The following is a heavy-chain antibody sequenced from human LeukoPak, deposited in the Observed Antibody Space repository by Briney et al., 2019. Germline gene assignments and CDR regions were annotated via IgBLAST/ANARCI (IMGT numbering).Heavy chain of an antibody. J-gene: IGHJ4*02. V-gene: IGHV3-21*01. CDR1: GFTFSSYS. D-gene: IGHD3-3*01. CDR3: ARDASDFWSGYQTDTYFDY. CDR2: ISSSSSYI. Sequence: MPGGSLRLSCAASGFTFSSYSMNWVRQAPGKGLEWVSSISSSSSYIYYADSVKGRSTISRDNAKNSLYLQMNSLRAEDTAVYYCARDASDFWSGYQTDTYFDYWGQGTLVTVSS.